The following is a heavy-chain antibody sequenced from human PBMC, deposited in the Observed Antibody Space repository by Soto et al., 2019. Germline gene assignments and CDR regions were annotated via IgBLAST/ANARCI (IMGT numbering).Heavy chain of an antibody. J-gene: IGHJ4*02. V-gene: IGHV3-23*01. Sequence: GGSLRLSCAASGFTFSSYAMSWVRQAPGKGLEWVSAISGSGGSTYYADSVKGRFTISRDNSKNTLYLQMNSLRAEDTAVYSCAKSYMGAWGYYFDYWGQGTLVTVSS. CDR2: ISGSGGST. CDR3: AKSYMGAWGYYFDY. D-gene: IGHD3-16*01. CDR1: GFTFSSYA.